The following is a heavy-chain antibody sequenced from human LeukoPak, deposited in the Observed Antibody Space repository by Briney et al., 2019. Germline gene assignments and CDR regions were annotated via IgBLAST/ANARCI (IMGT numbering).Heavy chain of an antibody. CDR3: ARRITYYYDSSADMDV. J-gene: IGHJ6*02. CDR2: IYYSGST. Sequence: PSETLSLTCTVSGGSISSYYWSWIRQPPGKGLEWIGYIYYSGSTYYNPSLKSRVTISVDTSKNQFSLKLSSVTAADTAVYYCARRITYYYDSSADMDVWGQGTTVTVSS. D-gene: IGHD3-22*01. CDR1: GGSISSYY. V-gene: IGHV4-30-4*01.